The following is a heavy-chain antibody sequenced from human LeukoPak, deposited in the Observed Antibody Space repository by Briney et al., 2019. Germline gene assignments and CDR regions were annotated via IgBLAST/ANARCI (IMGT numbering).Heavy chain of an antibody. CDR3: ARHGICSSTSCYRWFDP. J-gene: IGHJ5*02. CDR1: GGSISSSSSY. CDR2: MVYSGNT. D-gene: IGHD2-2*01. V-gene: IGHV4-39*01. Sequence: SETLSLTCTVSGGSISSSSSYCGWIRQPPGKGLEWIGSMVYSGNTYHNPSLKSRVTISVDTSKNQFSLKLSSVTAADTAVYYCARHGICSSTSCYRWFDPWGQGTLVTVSS.